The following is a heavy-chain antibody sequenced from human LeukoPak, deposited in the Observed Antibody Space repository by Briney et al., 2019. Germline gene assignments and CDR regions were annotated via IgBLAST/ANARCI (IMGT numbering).Heavy chain of an antibody. Sequence: ASVKVSCKASGYTFTGYYMHWVRQAPGQGLEWMVWINPNSGGTNYAQKFQGRVTMTRDTSISTAYMELSRLRSDDTAVYYCCGSSLAGSDGMDVWGQGTTVTVSS. V-gene: IGHV1-2*02. CDR2: INPNSGGT. CDR1: GYTFTGYY. J-gene: IGHJ6*02. D-gene: IGHD6-19*01. CDR3: CGSSLAGSDGMDV.